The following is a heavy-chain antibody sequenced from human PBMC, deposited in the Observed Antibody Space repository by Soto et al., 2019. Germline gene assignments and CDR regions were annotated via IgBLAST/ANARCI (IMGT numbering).Heavy chain of an antibody. V-gene: IGHV4-30-4*01. Sequence: SETLSLTCTVSCGSISSGDYYWSWIRQPPGKGLEWIGYIYYSGSTYYNPSLKSRVTISVDTSKNQFSLKLSSVTAADTAVYYCARDQRYCSSTSCYDWFDPWGQGTLVTVSS. D-gene: IGHD2-2*01. CDR1: CGSISSGDYY. J-gene: IGHJ5*02. CDR3: ARDQRYCSSTSCYDWFDP. CDR2: IYYSGST.